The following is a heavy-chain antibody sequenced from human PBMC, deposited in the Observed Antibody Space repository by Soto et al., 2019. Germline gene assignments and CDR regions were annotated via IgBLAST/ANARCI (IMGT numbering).Heavy chain of an antibody. CDR2: ISAYNGNT. J-gene: IGHJ4*02. V-gene: IGHV1-18*01. CDR1: GYTFTSYG. Sequence: ASVKVSCKASGYTFTSYGIIWVRQAPGQGLEWMGWISAYNGNTNYAQKLQGRVTMTTDNAKSSLYLQMNSLRAEDTAVYYCARDPSSGWYGSFDYWGQGTLVTVSS. D-gene: IGHD6-19*01. CDR3: ARDPSSGWYGSFDY.